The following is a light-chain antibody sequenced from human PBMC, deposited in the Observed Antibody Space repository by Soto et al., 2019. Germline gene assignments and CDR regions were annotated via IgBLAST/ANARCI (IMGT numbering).Light chain of an antibody. J-gene: IGKJ1*01. CDR2: GAS. Sequence: DTVLTQSPGTLSLSPGETATLSCRASQTIRNNYLAWYRQTPGQAPRLLIYGASNRATGIADRFSGSGSGTDFTLIIRRLEPEDFALYYCQQYAGSPWTFGQGTKVEIK. CDR1: QTIRNNY. CDR3: QQYAGSPWT. V-gene: IGKV3-20*01.